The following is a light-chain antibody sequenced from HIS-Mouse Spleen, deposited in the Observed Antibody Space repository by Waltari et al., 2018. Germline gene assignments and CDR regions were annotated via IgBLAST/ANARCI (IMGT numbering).Light chain of an antibody. V-gene: IGLV1-40*01. CDR2: GNS. Sequence: QSVLTQPPSVSGAPGQRVTIPCTGSSPNIGAGYDVPWYQQLPGTAPKLLIYGNSNRPSGVPDRFSGSKSGTSASLAITGLQAEDEADYYCQSYDSSLSAYVVFGGGTKLTVL. CDR1: SPNIGAGYD. J-gene: IGLJ2*01. CDR3: QSYDSSLSAYVV.